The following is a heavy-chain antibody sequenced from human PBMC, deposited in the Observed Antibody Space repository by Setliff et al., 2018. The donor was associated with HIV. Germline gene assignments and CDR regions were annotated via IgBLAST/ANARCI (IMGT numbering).Heavy chain of an antibody. Sequence: SETLSFTCAVYGGSFSGYYWTWIRQPPGKGLEWIGDINHSGKTNYNRSLKGRFTISRDNAKNSLYLQMNSLRVEDTALYYCARDLNWGFDYWGQGTLVTVSS. CDR1: GGSFSGYY. CDR2: INHSGKT. J-gene: IGHJ4*02. D-gene: IGHD7-27*01. CDR3: ARDLNWGFDY. V-gene: IGHV4-34*01.